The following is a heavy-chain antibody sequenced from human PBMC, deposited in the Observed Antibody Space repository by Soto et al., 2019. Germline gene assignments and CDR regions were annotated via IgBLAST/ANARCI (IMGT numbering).Heavy chain of an antibody. Sequence: PSETLSLTCTVSGGSISGCYWSWIRQPPGKGLEWIGYMYSTGSTVYNPSFKSRVTISVDTSKNQFSLKLNSVTAADTAVYYCARDLWGYCGTDCYPLDVWGQGTTVTVSS. CDR3: ARDLWGYCGTDCYPLDV. D-gene: IGHD2-21*02. CDR1: GGSISGCY. V-gene: IGHV4-59*01. J-gene: IGHJ6*02. CDR2: MYSTGST.